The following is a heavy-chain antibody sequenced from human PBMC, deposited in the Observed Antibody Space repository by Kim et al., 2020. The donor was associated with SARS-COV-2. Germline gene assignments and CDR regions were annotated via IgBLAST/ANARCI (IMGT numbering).Heavy chain of an antibody. Sequence: GSESYYVDSVKGRFTISRDNAKNSLYLQMSSRRVEDTAVYYCARSVFGDNYWGQGTLVSVSS. D-gene: IGHD3-10*02. J-gene: IGHJ4*02. V-gene: IGHV3-7*01. CDR3: ARSVFGDNY. CDR2: GSES.